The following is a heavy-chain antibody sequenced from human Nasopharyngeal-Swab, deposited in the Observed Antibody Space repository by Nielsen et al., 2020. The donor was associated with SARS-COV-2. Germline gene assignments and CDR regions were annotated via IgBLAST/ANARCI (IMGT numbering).Heavy chain of an antibody. CDR2: LSGSGGST. CDR1: GFTFSTYT. J-gene: IGHJ4*02. D-gene: IGHD3-22*01. CDR3: AKGTSDYYDTSGNDK. V-gene: IGHV3-23*01. Sequence: GGSLRLSCAASGFTFSTYTMSWVRQAPGKGLEWVSGLSGSGGSTYYADSVKGRFTISRDNSKNTLFLRMNSLRAEDTAVYYCAKGTSDYYDTSGNDKWGQGTLVTVSS.